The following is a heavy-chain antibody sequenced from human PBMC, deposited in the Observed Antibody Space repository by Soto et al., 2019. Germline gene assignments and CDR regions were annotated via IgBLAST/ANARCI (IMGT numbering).Heavy chain of an antibody. D-gene: IGHD3-3*01. CDR2: IRGSGGNT. J-gene: IGHJ4*02. Sequence: GGSLRLSCAASGFTFSSYAMHWVRQAPGKGLEWVSAIRGSGGNTYYADSVKGRFTISRDNSKNTLYLQMNSLRAEDTAVYYCAKDRITIFGVVTHFDYWGQGTLVTVSS. CDR3: AKDRITIFGVVTHFDY. CDR1: GFTFSSYA. V-gene: IGHV3-23*01.